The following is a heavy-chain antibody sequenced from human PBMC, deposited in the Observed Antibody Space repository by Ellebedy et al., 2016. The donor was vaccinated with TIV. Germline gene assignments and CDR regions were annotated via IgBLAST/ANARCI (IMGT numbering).Heavy chain of an antibody. CDR1: GFTFSSHG. CDR3: AKEQGQPAFDY. D-gene: IGHD1-1*01. J-gene: IGHJ4*02. V-gene: IGHV3-30*18. Sequence: PGGSLRLSCAVSGFTFSSHGMHWVRQAPGKGLEWVAVLSFHGTNTIYADSVKGRFTVSRDNSKNTLFLEMNSLKADDSAVYYCAKEQGQPAFDYWGQGTLVTVSS. CDR2: LSFHGTNT.